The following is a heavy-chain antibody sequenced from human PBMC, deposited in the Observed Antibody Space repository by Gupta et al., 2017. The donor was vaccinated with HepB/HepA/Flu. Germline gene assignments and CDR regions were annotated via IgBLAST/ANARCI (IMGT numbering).Heavy chain of an antibody. V-gene: IGHV1-46*01. Sequence: QVRLVQTGAEVKKPGASVKVSCMASGYTFLNYYMPWVRQAPGQGLEWIGIIKTSGGGASSAQQFQGRDTMTSVTSTNTESIELNDLSSEDTDLYYSARGDYGTGTYGYWGKGIQVTVSA. CDR2: IKTSGGGA. CDR1: GYTFLNYY. CDR3: ARGDYGTGTYGY. J-gene: IGHJ1*01. D-gene: IGHD3-10*01.